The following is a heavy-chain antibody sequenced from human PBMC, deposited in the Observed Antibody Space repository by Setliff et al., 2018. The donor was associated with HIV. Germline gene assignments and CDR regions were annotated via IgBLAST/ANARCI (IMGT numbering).Heavy chain of an antibody. CDR3: ARLGSGWSDSYYYAMDI. J-gene: IGHJ6*02. CDR1: GYTFTTYG. V-gene: IGHV1-18*04. Sequence: ASVKVSCKASGYTFTTYGISWVRQAPGHGLEWMGWISPNFGHTKYAQKFLDRVTMTIDTATGRAYMELRSLRSDDTAVYFCARLGSGWSDSYYYAMDIWGQGTTGTVSS. D-gene: IGHD6-19*01. CDR2: ISPNFGHT.